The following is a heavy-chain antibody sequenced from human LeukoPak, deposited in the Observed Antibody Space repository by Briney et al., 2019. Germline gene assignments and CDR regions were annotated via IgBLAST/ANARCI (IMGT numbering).Heavy chain of an antibody. D-gene: IGHD5-12*01. J-gene: IGHJ6*02. V-gene: IGHV3-49*04. CDR2: TRSKAYGGTT. CDR1: GFIFGDHA. Sequence: GGSLRLSCTASGFIFGDHAMSWVRQAPGKGVEWVGFTRSKAYGGTTEYAASVKGRFTISRDDSEGIAYLQMNSLRIDDTAVYYCARGPIHLWLHNGMDVWGQGTTVIVFS. CDR3: ARGPIHLWLHNGMDV.